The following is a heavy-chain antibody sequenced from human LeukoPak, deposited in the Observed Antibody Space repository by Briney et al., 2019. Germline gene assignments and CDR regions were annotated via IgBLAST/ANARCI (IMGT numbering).Heavy chain of an antibody. Sequence: GRSLRLSCAASGFIFGDYAMHWVRQAPGKGLEWVSGISWDSGNKGYADSVKGRFTISRDNAKNSLFLQMNSLRAEDTAFYYCAKDIGGDDYWGQGTLVTVSS. CDR1: GFIFGDYA. V-gene: IGHV3-9*01. J-gene: IGHJ4*02. CDR2: ISWDSGNK. CDR3: AKDIGGDDY.